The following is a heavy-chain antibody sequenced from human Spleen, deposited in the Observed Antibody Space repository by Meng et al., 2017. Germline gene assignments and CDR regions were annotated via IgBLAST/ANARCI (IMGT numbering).Heavy chain of an antibody. D-gene: IGHD3-22*01. Sequence: QVQLQESGPGLVKPSQTLSLTCTVSGGSISSGDYYWTWIRQHPGKGLEWIGYIYYSGSTYYNPSLKSRVTISVDMSKNQLSLRMSSVTAADTAVYYCARRVHDGSGHHYFDYWGQGTLVTVSS. CDR1: GGSISSGDYY. CDR3: ARRVHDGSGHHYFDY. CDR2: IYYSGST. V-gene: IGHV4-31*03. J-gene: IGHJ4*02.